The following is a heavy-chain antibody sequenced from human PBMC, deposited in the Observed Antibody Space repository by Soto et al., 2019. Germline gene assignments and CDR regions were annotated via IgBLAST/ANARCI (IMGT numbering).Heavy chain of an antibody. CDR1: GFTFSSYA. D-gene: IGHD4-4*01. CDR3: AKDLDYSPASNYHYGMDV. V-gene: IGHV3-23*01. Sequence: GGSLRLSCAASGFTFSSYAMSWVRQAPGKGLEWVSAISGSGGSTYYADSVKGRFTISRDNSKNTLYLEMNSLRAEDTAVYYCAKDLDYSPASNYHYGMDVCGQGTTVTVSS. J-gene: IGHJ6*02. CDR2: ISGSGGST.